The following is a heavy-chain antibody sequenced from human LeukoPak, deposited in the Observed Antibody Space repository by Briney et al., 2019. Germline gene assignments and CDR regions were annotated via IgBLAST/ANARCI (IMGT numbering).Heavy chain of an antibody. CDR2: ISNSGDRT. J-gene: IGHJ4*02. D-gene: IGHD4-17*01. Sequence: GGSLRLSCAASGFTFSSYAMNWVRQSPGKGLEWVSAISNSGDRTYYADSVKGRFTISRDNSKNTLYLQMNSLRAEDTAVYYCARKLTTVSYWGQGTLVTVSS. V-gene: IGHV3-23*01. CDR3: ARKLTTVSY. CDR1: GFTFSSYA.